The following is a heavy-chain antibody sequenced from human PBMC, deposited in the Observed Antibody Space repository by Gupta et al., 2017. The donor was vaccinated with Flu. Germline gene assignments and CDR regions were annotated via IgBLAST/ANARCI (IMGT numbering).Heavy chain of an antibody. CDR2: INHSGST. D-gene: IGHD6-13*01. Sequence: QVQLQQWGAGLLKPSETLSLTCAVYGGSFSGYYWSWIRQPPGKGLEWIGEINHSGSTNYNPSLKSRVTISVDTSKNQFSLKLSSVTAADTAVYYCARGPGIAAAGAPVPPTDYWGQGTLVTVSS. V-gene: IGHV4-34*01. CDR1: GGSFSGYY. J-gene: IGHJ4*02. CDR3: ARGPGIAAAGAPVPPTDY.